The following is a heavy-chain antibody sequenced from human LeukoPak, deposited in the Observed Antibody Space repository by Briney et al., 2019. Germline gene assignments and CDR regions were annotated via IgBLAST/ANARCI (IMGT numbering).Heavy chain of an antibody. V-gene: IGHV4-39*07. Sequence: SETLSLTCTVSGGSISSSSDYWTWIRQPPGKGLEWIGNIGNINYSGSTYYNPSLKSRVTIAVDTSKNQFSLKLSSVTAADTAVYFCARAEGATTIDYWGQGTLVTVSS. CDR2: IGNINYSGST. J-gene: IGHJ4*02. CDR3: ARAEGATTIDY. CDR1: GGSISSSSDY. D-gene: IGHD1-26*01.